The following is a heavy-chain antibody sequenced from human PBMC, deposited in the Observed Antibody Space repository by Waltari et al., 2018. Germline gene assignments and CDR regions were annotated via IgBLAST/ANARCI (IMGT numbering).Heavy chain of an antibody. Sequence: QLQLQESGSGLVKPSQTLSLTCAVSGGSISSGGYSWSWVRQPPGKGLEWIGYIYHSGSTYYNPSLKSRVTISVDRSKNQFSLKLSSVTAADTAVYYCARGKDGDYPVAFDIWGQGTMVTVSS. CDR2: IYHSGST. J-gene: IGHJ3*02. D-gene: IGHD4-17*01. CDR1: GGSISSGGYS. V-gene: IGHV4-30-2*01. CDR3: ARGKDGDYPVAFDI.